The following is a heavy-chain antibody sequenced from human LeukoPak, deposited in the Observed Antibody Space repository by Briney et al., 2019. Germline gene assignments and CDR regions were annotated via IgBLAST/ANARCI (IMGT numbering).Heavy chain of an antibody. V-gene: IGHV1-2*02. Sequence: ASVKVSCKASAYTFTGYYMHWVRQAPGQGPEWMGWINPNSGGTNYAQKFQGRVTMTRDTSISTAYMELSRLRSDDTAVYYCARVRVYSYGYLGYWGQGTLVTVSS. J-gene: IGHJ4*02. D-gene: IGHD5-18*01. CDR2: INPNSGGT. CDR1: AYTFTGYY. CDR3: ARVRVYSYGYLGY.